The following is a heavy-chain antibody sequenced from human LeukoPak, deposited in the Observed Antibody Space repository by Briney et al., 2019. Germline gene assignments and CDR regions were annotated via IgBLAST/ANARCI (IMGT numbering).Heavy chain of an antibody. CDR2: ISSSSTTI. CDR3: ARTDYGGKPTFDY. Sequence: GGSLRLSCVASGITYSSYSIDWVRQAPGKGLEWVSYISSSSTTIYYADSVKGRFTISRDNAKNSLYLQMNSLRAEDTAVYYCARTDYGGKPTFDYWGQGTLVTVSS. CDR1: GITYSSYS. J-gene: IGHJ4*02. V-gene: IGHV3-48*04. D-gene: IGHD4-23*01.